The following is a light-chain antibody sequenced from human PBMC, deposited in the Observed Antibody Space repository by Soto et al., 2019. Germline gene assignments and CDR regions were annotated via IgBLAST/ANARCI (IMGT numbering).Light chain of an antibody. J-gene: IGKJ3*01. CDR2: GAS. CDR3: QQYGSSPRFT. CDR1: QSVSSSY. V-gene: IGKV3-20*01. Sequence: EIVLTQSPGTLSLSPGERATLSCRASQSVSSSYLAWYQQKPGQAPRLLIYGASSRATGIPDRFSGSGSGKHFTLTISRLEPEDFAVYYCQQYGSSPRFTFGPGTKVAIK.